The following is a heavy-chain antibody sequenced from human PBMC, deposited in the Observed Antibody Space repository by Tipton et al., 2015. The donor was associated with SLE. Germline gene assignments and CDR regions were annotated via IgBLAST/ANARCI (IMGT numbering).Heavy chain of an antibody. CDR2: VSHSGST. J-gene: IGHJ6*02. CDR3: ARHDTGDNYYDGLDV. D-gene: IGHD7-27*01. Sequence: TLSLTCAVSGGSLSDSNWSWIRQPPGKGLEWIGEVSHSGSTRYNPSLKSRVTISVDTTKNQFSLNLSSVTAADTAVYYCARHDTGDNYYDGLDVWGQGTTVIVSS. V-gene: IGHV4-34*01. CDR1: GGSLSDSN.